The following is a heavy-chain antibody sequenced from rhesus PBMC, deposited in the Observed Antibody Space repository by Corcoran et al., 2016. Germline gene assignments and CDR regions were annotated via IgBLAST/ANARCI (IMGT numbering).Heavy chain of an antibody. CDR1: GGSISDSYR. CDR2: IYGSSTST. CDR3: ARATAGTVKVVDY. Sequence: QVQLQESGPGVVKPSETLSLTCAVSGGSISDSYRWSWIRQPPGKGLEWIGYIYGSSTSTNYNPSRKSRVTISKDTSKNQFSWKLSSVTAADTAVYYCARATAGTVKVVDYWGQGVLVTVSS. V-gene: IGHV4S10*01. D-gene: IGHD5-24*01. J-gene: IGHJ4*01.